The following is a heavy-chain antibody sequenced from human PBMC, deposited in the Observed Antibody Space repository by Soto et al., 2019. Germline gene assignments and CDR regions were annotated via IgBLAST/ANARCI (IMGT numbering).Heavy chain of an antibody. CDR3: TRATAVSFDS. CDR2: VNPDGRST. CDR1: GFTFSTYW. Sequence: GGSLRLSYAASGFTFSTYWMHWVRQAPGEGLVWVSRVNPDGRSTSYADSVRGRFTVSRDNAKNTVYLQMNSLRAEDTAVYYCTRATAVSFDSWGQGTLVTVSS. V-gene: IGHV3-74*01. D-gene: IGHD2-2*01. J-gene: IGHJ4*02.